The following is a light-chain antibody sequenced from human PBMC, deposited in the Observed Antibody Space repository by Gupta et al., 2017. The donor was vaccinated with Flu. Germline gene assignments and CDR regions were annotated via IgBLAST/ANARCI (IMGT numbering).Light chain of an antibody. J-gene: IGLJ2*01. CDR1: NSDIGAYNY. CDR2: EVN. V-gene: IGLV2-14*01. Sequence: GTNSDIGAYNYVSCYQQHPGKAPKLMIFEVNNRPSGISNRFSGSKSGYTASLIISGLQAEDEALYYCSSYTVSYTLFGGGTRLTVL. CDR3: SSYTVSYTL.